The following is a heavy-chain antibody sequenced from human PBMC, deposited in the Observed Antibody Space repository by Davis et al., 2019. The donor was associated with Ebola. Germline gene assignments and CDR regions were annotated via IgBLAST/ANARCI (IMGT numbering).Heavy chain of an antibody. Sequence: SLKISCAASGFTFDDYAMHWVRQAPGKGLEWVSGISWNSGSIGYADSVKGRFTISRDNAKNSLYLQMNSLRAEDTALYYCANIAVAGTHDAFDIWGQGTMVTVSS. V-gene: IGHV3-9*01. CDR1: GFTFDDYA. CDR2: ISWNSGSI. D-gene: IGHD6-19*01. J-gene: IGHJ3*02. CDR3: ANIAVAGTHDAFDI.